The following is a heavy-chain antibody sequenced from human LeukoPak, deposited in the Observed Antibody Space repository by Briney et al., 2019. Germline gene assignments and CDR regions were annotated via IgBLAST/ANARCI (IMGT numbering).Heavy chain of an antibody. V-gene: IGHV4-38-2*02. Sequence: SETLSLTCTVSGYSISSGYYWGWIRQPPGKGLEWIGSIYHSGSTYYNPSLKSRVTISVDTSKNQFSLKLSSVTAADTAVYYCARDRGGSYFMDDYWGQGTLVTVSS. CDR3: ARDRGGSYFMDDY. CDR2: IYHSGST. CDR1: GYSISSGYY. J-gene: IGHJ4*02. D-gene: IGHD1-26*01.